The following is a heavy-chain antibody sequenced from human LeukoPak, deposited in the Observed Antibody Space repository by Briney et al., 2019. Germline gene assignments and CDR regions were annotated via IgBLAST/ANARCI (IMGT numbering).Heavy chain of an antibody. D-gene: IGHD1-26*01. J-gene: IGHJ3*02. Sequence: SETLSLTCAVSGYSISSGYFCGWIRQPPGKGLDWIGRIYHSGITYYNPSLKRRVTISVGTSKNQFSLKRSSVTAADTAVYYCARPRGIVGATEKGASDIWGQGTMVTVSS. CDR3: ARPRGIVGATEKGASDI. V-gene: IGHV4-38-2*01. CDR2: IYHSGIT. CDR1: GYSISSGYF.